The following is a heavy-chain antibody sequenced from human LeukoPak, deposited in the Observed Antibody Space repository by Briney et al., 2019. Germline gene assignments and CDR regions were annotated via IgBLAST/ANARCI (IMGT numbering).Heavy chain of an antibody. V-gene: IGHV3-15*01. Sequence: GGSLRLSCAASGFTFGNAWMSWVRQAPGKGLEWVGRIRSKTGGRTIDYAAPVKGRFTISRDDSKNTLYLQMSSLKNEDTAVYYCTVAIVAPMWDCWGQGTLVTVSS. CDR2: IRSKTGGRTI. J-gene: IGHJ4*02. CDR3: TVAIVAPMWDC. D-gene: IGHD5-12*01. CDR1: GFTFGNAW.